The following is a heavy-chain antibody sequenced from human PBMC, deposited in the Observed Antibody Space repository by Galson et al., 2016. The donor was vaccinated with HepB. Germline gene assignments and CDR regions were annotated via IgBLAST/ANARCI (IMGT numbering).Heavy chain of an antibody. CDR3: AKVVGVTTRGYFDY. V-gene: IGHV3-23*01. Sequence: SLRLSCAASGFSFSNYDMTWVRQPPGKGLEWVSAISESGGSTHYADSVKDRFTISRDNSKNTLYLQMSSLRAEDTALYYCAKVVGVTTRGYFDYWGQGTLVTVSS. CDR2: ISESGGST. D-gene: IGHD1-26*01. J-gene: IGHJ4*02. CDR1: GFSFSNYD.